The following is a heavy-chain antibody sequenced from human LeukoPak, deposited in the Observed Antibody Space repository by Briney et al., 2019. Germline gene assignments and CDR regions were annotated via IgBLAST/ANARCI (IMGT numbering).Heavy chain of an antibody. J-gene: IGHJ4*02. V-gene: IGHV1-8*02. D-gene: IGHD1-14*01. CDR1: GYTFTGYY. Sequence: ASVKVSCKASGYTFTGYYMHWVRQATGQGLEWMGWMNPNSGNTGYAQKFQGRVTMTRNTSISTAYMELSRLRSDDTAVYYCAREISEGPLDYWGQGTLVTVSS. CDR2: MNPNSGNT. CDR3: AREISEGPLDY.